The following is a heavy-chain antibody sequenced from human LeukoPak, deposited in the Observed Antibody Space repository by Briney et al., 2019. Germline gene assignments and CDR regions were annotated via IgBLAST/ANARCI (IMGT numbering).Heavy chain of an antibody. CDR3: AADSGGSRY. V-gene: IGHV3-7*01. CDR2: IRQDGSEK. D-gene: IGHD2-15*01. Sequence: GGSLRLSCAASGFTFSSYWMSWIRQAPGRGLEWVANIRQDGSEKYYADSVKGRFTISRDNAKNSLYLQMNSLRVEDTAMYYCAADSGGSRYWGQGTLATVSS. CDR1: GFTFSSYW. J-gene: IGHJ4*02.